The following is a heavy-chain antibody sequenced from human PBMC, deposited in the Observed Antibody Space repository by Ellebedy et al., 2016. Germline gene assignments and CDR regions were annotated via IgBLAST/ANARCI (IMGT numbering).Heavy chain of an antibody. CDR1: GYTFTGYY. D-gene: IGHD1-26*01. J-gene: IGHJ6*02. V-gene: IGHV1-2*04. CDR3: ARVSAREYYGMDV. CDR2: INPNSGCT. Sequence: ASVKVSCKASGYTFTGYYMHWVRQAPGQGLEWMGWINPNSGCTNYAQKFQCWVTITRDTSISTAYMELSRLRSDDTAVYYCARVSAREYYGMDVWGQGTTVTVSS.